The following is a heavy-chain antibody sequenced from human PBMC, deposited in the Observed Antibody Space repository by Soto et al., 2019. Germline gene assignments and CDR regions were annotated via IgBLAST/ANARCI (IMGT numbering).Heavy chain of an antibody. J-gene: IGHJ3*01. D-gene: IGHD4-17*01. CDR1: GFTFRRHW. CDR2: INTDGSGT. CDR3: VSEVYSDYEYDRFDV. V-gene: IGHV3-74*01. Sequence: EVQLVESGGGLVQPGGSLRLSCGASGFTFRRHWMHWVRQTPGKGLVWVSRINTDGSGTSYADSVQGRCTISRDNAKNTMYLQMSSLRAEDTAVYYCVSEVYSDYEYDRFDVWGQGTTVTVSS.